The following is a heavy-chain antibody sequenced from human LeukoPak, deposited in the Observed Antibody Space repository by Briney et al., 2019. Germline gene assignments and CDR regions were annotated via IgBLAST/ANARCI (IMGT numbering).Heavy chain of an antibody. V-gene: IGHV4-59*12. Sequence: PSETLSLTCTVSGGSISSYYWSWIRQPPGKGLEWIGYIYYSGSTNYNPSLKSRVTISVDTSKNQFSLKLSSVTAADTAVYYCARNPTQDYGDYVVWLPQPYGMDVWGQGTTVTVSS. J-gene: IGHJ6*02. CDR1: GGSISSYY. CDR3: ARNPTQDYGDYVVWLPQPYGMDV. CDR2: IYYSGST. D-gene: IGHD4-17*01.